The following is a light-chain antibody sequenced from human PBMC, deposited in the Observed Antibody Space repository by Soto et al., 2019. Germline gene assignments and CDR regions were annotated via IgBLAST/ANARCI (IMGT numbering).Light chain of an antibody. Sequence: EKVMTQSPATLSVSPGERATLSCRASQSVSSNLAWYQQKPGQAPRLLIYDASTRATGIPARFSGSGSGTEFTLTISSLQSEDFATYYCQQYYSYPRTFGQGTKVEIK. CDR3: QQYYSYPRT. CDR1: QSVSSN. CDR2: DAS. V-gene: IGKV3-15*01. J-gene: IGKJ1*01.